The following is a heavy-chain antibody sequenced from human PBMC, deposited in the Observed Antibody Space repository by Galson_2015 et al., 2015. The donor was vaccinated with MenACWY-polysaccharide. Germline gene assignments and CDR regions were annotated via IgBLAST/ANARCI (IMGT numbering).Heavy chain of an antibody. CDR2: INPNSGGT. CDR1: GYTFTVYY. J-gene: IGHJ4*02. Sequence: SVKVSCKASGYTFTVYYMHWVRQAPGQGLEWMGWINPNSGGTNSAQKFQGRVTMARDTSISSAYMELSRLRSDDTAVYYCARAVKSGTYDFDYWGQGTLVTVSS. CDR3: ARAVKSGTYDFDY. V-gene: IGHV1-2*02. D-gene: IGHD1-26*01.